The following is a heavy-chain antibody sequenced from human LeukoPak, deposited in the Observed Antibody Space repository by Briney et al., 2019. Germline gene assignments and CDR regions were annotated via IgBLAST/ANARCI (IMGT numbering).Heavy chain of an antibody. J-gene: IGHJ5*02. V-gene: IGHV4-59*01. D-gene: IGHD3-10*01. CDR2: IYYTGST. Sequence: PSETLSLTCTVSGGSISGYYWSWIRQPPGKGLEWIGYIYYTGSTNYNPSLKSRVTISVDTSKNQFSLKLSSVTAADTAVYYCARDGSLYDPGSYGTWGQGTLVTVSS. CDR1: GGSISGYY. CDR3: ARDGSLYDPGSYGT.